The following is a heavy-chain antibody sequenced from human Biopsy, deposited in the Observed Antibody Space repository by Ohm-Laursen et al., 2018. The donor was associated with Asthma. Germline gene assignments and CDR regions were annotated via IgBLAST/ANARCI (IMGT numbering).Heavy chain of an antibody. D-gene: IGHD3-22*01. CDR2: IYSGGTS. CDR3: ARGDSSNWSHYYFDY. J-gene: IGHJ4*02. CDR1: GLTVSRDH. V-gene: IGHV3-53*01. Sequence: SLRLSCAASGLTVSRDHMFWVRQAPGKGLEWVSVIYSGGTSHTADSARGRFTISRDYSKNTLYLQMHSLRAEDTAVYYCARGDSSNWSHYYFDYWGQGTLVTVSS.